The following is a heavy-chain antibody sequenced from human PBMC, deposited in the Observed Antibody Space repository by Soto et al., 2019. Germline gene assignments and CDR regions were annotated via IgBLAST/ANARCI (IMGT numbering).Heavy chain of an antibody. Sequence: PSETLSLTCTVSGGSVSSGSYYWSWIRQPPGKGLEWIGYIYYSGSTNYNPSLKSRVTISVDTSKNQFSLKLSSVTAADTAVYYCARVPPYCSGGSCYSPWGQGTLVTVYS. CDR2: IYYSGST. D-gene: IGHD2-15*01. V-gene: IGHV4-61*01. CDR1: GGSVSSGSYY. CDR3: ARVPPYCSGGSCYSP. J-gene: IGHJ5*02.